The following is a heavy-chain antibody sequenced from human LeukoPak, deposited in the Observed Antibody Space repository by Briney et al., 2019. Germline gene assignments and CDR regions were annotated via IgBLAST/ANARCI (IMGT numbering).Heavy chain of an antibody. J-gene: IGHJ4*02. D-gene: IGHD2/OR15-2a*01. CDR1: GFTFSSYA. CDR3: AKTPVYYPINY. Sequence: GGSLRLSCAASGFTFSSYAMSWVRQAPGKGLEWASAISGSGGSTYYADSVKGRFTISRDNSKNTLYLQMNSLRAEDTAVYYCAKTPVYYPINYWGQGTLVTVSS. V-gene: IGHV3-23*01. CDR2: ISGSGGST.